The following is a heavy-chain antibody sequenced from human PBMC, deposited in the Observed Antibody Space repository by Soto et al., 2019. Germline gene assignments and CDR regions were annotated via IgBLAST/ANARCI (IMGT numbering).Heavy chain of an antibody. CDR1: GYSISSGYY. CDR3: ARATGGFLVDY. Sequence: PSETLSLTCAVPGYSISSGYYWGWIRQPPGKGLEWIGSIYHSGSTYYNPSLKSRVTISVDTSKNQFSLKLSSVTAADTAVYYCARATGGFLVDYWGQGTLVTVSS. V-gene: IGHV4-38-2*01. D-gene: IGHD2-8*02. J-gene: IGHJ4*02. CDR2: IYHSGST.